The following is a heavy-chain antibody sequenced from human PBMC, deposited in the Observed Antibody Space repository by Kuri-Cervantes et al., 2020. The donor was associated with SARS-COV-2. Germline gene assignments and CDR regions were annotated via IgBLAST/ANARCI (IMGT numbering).Heavy chain of an antibody. J-gene: IGHJ4*02. CDR1: GFTFSSYS. V-gene: IGHV3-21*01. CDR2: ISSSSYI. D-gene: IGHD6-19*01. Sequence: GGSLRLSCAASGFTFSSYSMNWVRQAPGKGLEWVSSISSSSYIYYADSVKGRFTISRDNAKNSLYLQMNSLRAEDTAVYYCARSIIAVAGFGGRDYWGQGTLVTVSS. CDR3: ARSIIAVAGFGGRDY.